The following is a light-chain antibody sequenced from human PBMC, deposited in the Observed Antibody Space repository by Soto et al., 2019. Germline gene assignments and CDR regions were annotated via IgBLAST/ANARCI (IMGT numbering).Light chain of an antibody. CDR1: QGIGNS. CDR3: QKYDSAPWT. V-gene: IGKV1-27*01. Sequence: IQMTQSPSSLSASVGDRVIITCRASQGIGNSLAWYQQKAGRVPKLLMHSASTLLSGVPSRFSGSGSGTDFTLTISSLQPEDVATYYCQKYDSAPWTVGQGTKVEIK. CDR2: SAS. J-gene: IGKJ1*01.